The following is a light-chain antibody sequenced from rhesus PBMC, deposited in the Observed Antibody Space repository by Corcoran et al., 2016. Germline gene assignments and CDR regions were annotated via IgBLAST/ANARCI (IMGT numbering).Light chain of an antibody. CDR1: QSFSSS. V-gene: IGKV1-46*01. Sequence: DIQMTQSPSSLSASVGDTVTITCRASQSFSSSLAWYQQKPGKAPKLLIYSASSLQSGVPSRFSGSKSGTDFTLTISSLQPEDIASYYGQQYYSYPYSFGQGTKVEIK. CDR3: QQYYSYPYS. J-gene: IGKJ2*01. CDR2: SAS.